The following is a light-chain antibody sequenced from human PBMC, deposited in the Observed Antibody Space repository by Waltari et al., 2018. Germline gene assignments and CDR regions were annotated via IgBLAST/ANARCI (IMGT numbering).Light chain of an antibody. V-gene: IGKV1-17*03. CDR3: QQHNSHPWT. Sequence: DIQMTQSPSSLSASVGDRVNITCRASQTIRSYLAWYQQKPGKVPKLLIYAASILESGVPSRFSGSGSGTEFTRTVSSLQPEDFATYYCQQHNSHPWTFGQGTKVEVK. J-gene: IGKJ1*01. CDR2: AAS. CDR1: QTIRSY.